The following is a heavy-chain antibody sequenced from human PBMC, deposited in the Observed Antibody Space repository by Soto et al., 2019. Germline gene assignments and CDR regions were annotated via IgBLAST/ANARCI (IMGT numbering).Heavy chain of an antibody. V-gene: IGHV3-30*18. CDR2: ISYDGSNK. CDR1: GFTFSSYG. J-gene: IGHJ5*02. D-gene: IGHD6-13*01. CDR3: AKDGLAAAGRNWSDP. Sequence: PGGSLRLSCAASGFTFSSYGMHWVRQAPGKGLEWVAVISYDGSNKYYADSVKGRFTISRDNSKNTLYLQMNSLRAEDTAVYYCAKDGLAAAGRNWSDPWGQGTLVTVSS.